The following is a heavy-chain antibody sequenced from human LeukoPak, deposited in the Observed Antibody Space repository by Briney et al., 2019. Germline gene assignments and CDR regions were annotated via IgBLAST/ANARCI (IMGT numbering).Heavy chain of an antibody. Sequence: ASVKVSCKASGYTFTGYYMHWVRQAPGQGLEWMGWINPNSGGTNYAQKFQGRVTMTRDTSISTAYMELSRLRSDDTAVYYCARVRHYYDSSGYVARYWGQGTLVTVSS. CDR1: GYTFTGYY. CDR2: INPNSGGT. V-gene: IGHV1-2*02. J-gene: IGHJ4*02. CDR3: ARVRHYYDSSGYVARY. D-gene: IGHD3-22*01.